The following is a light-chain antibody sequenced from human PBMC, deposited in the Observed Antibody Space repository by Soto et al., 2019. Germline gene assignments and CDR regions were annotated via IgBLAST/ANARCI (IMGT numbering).Light chain of an antibody. CDR2: RNN. CDR3: AAWDDSLSVV. J-gene: IGLJ3*02. CDR1: SSNIESNY. V-gene: IGLV1-47*01. Sequence: QSVLTQPPSASGTPGQRVTISCSGSSSNIESNYVYWYQQLPGTAPKLLIYRNNQRPSGVPDRFSGSKSGTSASLAISGLRSDDEADYYCAAWDDSLSVVFGGGTKVTVL.